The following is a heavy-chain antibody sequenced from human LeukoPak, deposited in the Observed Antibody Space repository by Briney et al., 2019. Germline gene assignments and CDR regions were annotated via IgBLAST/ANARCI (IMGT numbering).Heavy chain of an antibody. CDR2: FSATDGSA. Sequence: GGSLRLSCAASGFTFSSYAMTWVREAPGKGLEWVSAFSATDGSAQYAESVEGRFTISRDNSKNTLFLQMNSLGAEDTAVYYCARAKIAAAGTGAFDVWGQGTLVTVSS. CDR3: ARAKIAAAGTGAFDV. D-gene: IGHD6-13*01. V-gene: IGHV3-23*01. CDR1: GFTFSSYA. J-gene: IGHJ3*01.